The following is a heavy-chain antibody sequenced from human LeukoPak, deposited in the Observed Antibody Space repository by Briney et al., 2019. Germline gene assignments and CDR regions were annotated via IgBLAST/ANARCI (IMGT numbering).Heavy chain of an antibody. CDR1: GGTFSSYA. Sequence: SVKVSCKASGGTFSSYAISWVRQAPGQGLEWMGGIIPIFGTANYAQKFQGRVTITADESTSTAYMEVSSLRSEDTAVYYCARDMDYDFWSGSYNWFDPWGQGTLVTVSS. CDR2: IIPIFGTA. V-gene: IGHV1-69*13. CDR3: ARDMDYDFWSGSYNWFDP. D-gene: IGHD3-3*01. J-gene: IGHJ5*02.